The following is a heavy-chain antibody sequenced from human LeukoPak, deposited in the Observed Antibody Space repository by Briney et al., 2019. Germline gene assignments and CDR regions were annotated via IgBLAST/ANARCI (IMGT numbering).Heavy chain of an antibody. CDR2: IYYSGTT. D-gene: IGHD5-18*01. CDR1: GGSIDSSSYY. Sequence: PSETLSLTCTVSGGSIDSSSYYWDWIRQPPGKGLEWLGNIYYSGTTFYTSSLKSRVTISTDMSKNQFSLRLTSVTAADTAVYYCAGFTRGYSYGTRAFDMWGQGTMVTVSS. V-gene: IGHV4-39*01. J-gene: IGHJ3*02. CDR3: AGFTRGYSYGTRAFDM.